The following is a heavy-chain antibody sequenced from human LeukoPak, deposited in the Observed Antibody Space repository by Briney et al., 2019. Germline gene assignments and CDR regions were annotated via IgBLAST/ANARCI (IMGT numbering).Heavy chain of an antibody. J-gene: IGHJ5*02. D-gene: IGHD2-15*01. Sequence: PGGSLRLSCAASGFTVSSIYMSWVRQAPGKGLEWVSVIYSGGSAYYADSVKGRFTISRDNSKNTVYLQMNSLRAEDTAVYYCARVGHGYCSGGTCSGSWGQGTLVTVSS. CDR1: GFTVSSIY. CDR2: IYSGGSA. V-gene: IGHV3-53*01. CDR3: ARVGHGYCSGGTCSGS.